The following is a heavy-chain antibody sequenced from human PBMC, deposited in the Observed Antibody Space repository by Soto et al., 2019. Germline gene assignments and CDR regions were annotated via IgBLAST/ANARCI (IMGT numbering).Heavy chain of an antibody. J-gene: IGHJ4*02. CDR1: GFGFSSAW. V-gene: IGHV3-15*01. Sequence: GGSLRLSCAASGFGFSSAWMSWVRQAPGKGLEWIARIKSKSDGGTIDYVAPVKGRFIISRDDSRNILYLQMNSLKIEDTAMYYCTTDPRFWGQGTLVTVSS. CDR3: TTDPRF. CDR2: IKSKSDGGTI. D-gene: IGHD3-3*01.